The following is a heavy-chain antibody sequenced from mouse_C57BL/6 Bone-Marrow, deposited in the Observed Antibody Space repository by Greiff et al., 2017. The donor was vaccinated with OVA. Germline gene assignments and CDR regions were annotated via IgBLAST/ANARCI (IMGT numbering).Heavy chain of an antibody. CDR1: GYAFSSSW. CDR3: ARWFGDGYSLYFDY. D-gene: IGHD2-3*01. CDR2: IYPGDGDT. Sequence: QVQLKQSGPELVKPGASVKISCKASGYAFSSSWMNWVKQRPGKGLEWIGRIYPGDGDTNYNGKFKGKATLTADKSSSTAYMQLSSLTSEDSAVYFCARWFGDGYSLYFDYWGQGTTLTVSS. J-gene: IGHJ2*01. V-gene: IGHV1-82*01.